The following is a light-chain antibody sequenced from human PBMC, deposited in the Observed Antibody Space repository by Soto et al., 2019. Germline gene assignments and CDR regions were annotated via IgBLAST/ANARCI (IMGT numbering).Light chain of an antibody. CDR2: EVS. CDR1: SSDVGGYNY. J-gene: IGLJ2*01. CDR3: SSYAGSNNVV. Sequence: QSALTQPPSASGSPGQSVTISCTGTSSDVGGYNYVSWYQQHPGKAPKLMISEVSKRPSGVPDRFSGSKSGNTASLTVSGLQAEDEADYYCSSYAGSNNVVFGGGTKVTVL. V-gene: IGLV2-8*01.